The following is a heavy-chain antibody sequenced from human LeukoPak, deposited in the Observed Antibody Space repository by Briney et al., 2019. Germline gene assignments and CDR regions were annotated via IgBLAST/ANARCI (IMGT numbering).Heavy chain of an antibody. CDR2: ISYDGSNK. J-gene: IGHJ4*02. Sequence: GGSLRLSCAASGFTFSNYAMHWVRQAPGKGLEWVAVISYDGSNKYYADSVKGRFTISRDNSKNTLYLQMNSLRAEDTAVYYCARTLESEAFDYWGQGTLVTVSS. D-gene: IGHD1-1*01. V-gene: IGHV3-30-3*01. CDR3: ARTLESEAFDY. CDR1: GFTFSNYA.